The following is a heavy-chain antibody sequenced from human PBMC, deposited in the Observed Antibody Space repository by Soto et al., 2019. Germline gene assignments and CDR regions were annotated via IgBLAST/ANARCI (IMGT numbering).Heavy chain of an antibody. J-gene: IGHJ4*02. D-gene: IGHD3-22*01. V-gene: IGHV4-30-4*01. Sequence: KTSETLSLTCTVSGGSISSDDYYWSWIRQPPGKGLEWIGYIYHSGSTYYKPSLKSRVTISVDTSKNQFSLKLSSVTAADTAVYYCARESNYYNSRVIDSWAQGTLVTVSS. CDR1: GGSISSDDYY. CDR2: IYHSGST. CDR3: ARESNYYNSRVIDS.